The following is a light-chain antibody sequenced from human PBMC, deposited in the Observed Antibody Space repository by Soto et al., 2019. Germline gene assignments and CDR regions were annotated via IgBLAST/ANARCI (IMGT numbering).Light chain of an antibody. CDR1: QDISNY. J-gene: IGKJ3*01. V-gene: IGKV1-27*01. Sequence: DIQITQSPSSLSASVGDRVTITCRASQDISNYLAWYQQEPGKVPKLLIYAASTLQSGVPSRFSGSGSGTDFTLTISSLQPEDVATYYCQKYNSVPLTFGPGTKVGLK. CDR2: AAS. CDR3: QKYNSVPLT.